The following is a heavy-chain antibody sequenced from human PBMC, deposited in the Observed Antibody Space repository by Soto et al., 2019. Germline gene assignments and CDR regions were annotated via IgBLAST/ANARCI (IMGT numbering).Heavy chain of an antibody. CDR3: ARGVLVGYCSSTSCSRFDP. CDR1: GGTFSSYA. Sequence: SVKVSCKASGGTFSSYAISWVRQAPGQGLEWMGGIIPIFGTANYAQKFQGRVTITADESTSTAYMELSSLRSEDTAVYYCARGVLVGYCSSTSCSRFDPWSQGTLVTVSS. J-gene: IGHJ5*02. CDR2: IIPIFGTA. D-gene: IGHD2-2*01. V-gene: IGHV1-69*13.